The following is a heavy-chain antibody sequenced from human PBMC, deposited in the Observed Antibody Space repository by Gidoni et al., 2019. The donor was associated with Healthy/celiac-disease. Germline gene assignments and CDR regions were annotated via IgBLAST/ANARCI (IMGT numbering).Heavy chain of an antibody. V-gene: IGHV1-2*04. CDR2: INPNSGGT. D-gene: IGHD2-2*01. J-gene: IGHJ6*02. CDR3: ARDRVVVVPAANNWGYGMDV. CDR1: GYTFTGYY. Sequence: QVQLVQSGAEVKKPGASVKVSCTAAGYTFTGYYMHWVRKAPGQGLEWMGWINPNSGGTNYAQKFQGWVTMTRDTSISTAYMELSRLRSDDTAVYYCARDRVVVVPAANNWGYGMDVWGQGTTVTVSS.